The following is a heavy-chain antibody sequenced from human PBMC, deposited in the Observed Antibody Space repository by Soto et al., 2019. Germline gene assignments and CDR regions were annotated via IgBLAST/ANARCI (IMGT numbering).Heavy chain of an antibody. V-gene: IGHV1-18*04. D-gene: IGHD3-3*01. Sequence: ASWKVSCKASGYTFTSYGSSWVRQAPAQWLEWMVWISAYNGNTNHAQELQGRVTMTTDTSTSTAYRELRGLRYDDTAVYYCAGDRWHYDFWSGYYPSYYYYGMDVWGQGTTVTVSS. J-gene: IGHJ6*02. CDR2: ISAYNGNT. CDR1: GYTFTSYG. CDR3: AGDRWHYDFWSGYYPSYYYYGMDV.